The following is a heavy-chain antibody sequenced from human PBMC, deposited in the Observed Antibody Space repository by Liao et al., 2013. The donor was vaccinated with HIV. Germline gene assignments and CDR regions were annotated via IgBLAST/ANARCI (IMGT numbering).Heavy chain of an antibody. J-gene: IGHJ4*02. Sequence: QVQLQESGPGLVKPSQTLSLTCAVSGGSISSDYWTWIRQAPGKGPEWIGYIYYTGSTNYNPSFASRITISVDTSKKHFSLKLTSVTAADTAVYYCARWFGNNYGVDSWGQGTLVT. V-gene: IGHV4-59*01. CDR1: GGSISSDY. CDR2: IYYTGST. D-gene: IGHD5-24*01. CDR3: ARWFGNNYGVDS.